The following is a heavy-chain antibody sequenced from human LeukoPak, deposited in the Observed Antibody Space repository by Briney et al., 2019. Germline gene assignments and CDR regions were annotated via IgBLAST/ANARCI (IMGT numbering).Heavy chain of an antibody. J-gene: IGHJ4*02. V-gene: IGHV3-23*01. Sequence: GGSLRLSCAASGFTFNNYAMGWVRQAPGKGLEWVSVISGSSAGIKYADSVKGRFTISRDNSKDTLYLQMNSLSAEDTAVYYCVKVAVQTQVVPAAIFFDYWGQGTLVTVSS. CDR1: GFTFNNYA. CDR3: VKVAVQTQVVPAAIFFDY. D-gene: IGHD2-2*01. CDR2: ISGSSAGI.